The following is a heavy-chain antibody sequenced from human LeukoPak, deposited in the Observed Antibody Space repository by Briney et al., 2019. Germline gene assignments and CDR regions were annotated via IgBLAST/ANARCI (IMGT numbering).Heavy chain of an antibody. V-gene: IGHV3-33*08. CDR2: IWYDGSNK. Sequence: SGGSLRLSCAASGFTFSSYAMSWVRQAPGKGLEWVAVIWYDGSNKYYADSVKGRFTISRDNSKNTLYLQMNSLRAEDTAVYYCAREASGTQPLYWGQGTLVTVSS. J-gene: IGHJ4*02. D-gene: IGHD1-1*01. CDR3: AREASGTQPLY. CDR1: GFTFSSYA.